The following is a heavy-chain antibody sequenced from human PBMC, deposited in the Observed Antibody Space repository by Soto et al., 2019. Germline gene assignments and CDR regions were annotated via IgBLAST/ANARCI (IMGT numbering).Heavy chain of an antibody. D-gene: IGHD2-8*01. CDR2: FDPEDGET. J-gene: IGHJ4*02. CDR1: GYPLTELS. Sequence: SVQASCKVSGYPLTELSMHWVRQAPGKGLEWMGGFDPEDGETIYAQKFQGRVTMTEDTSTDTAYMELSSLRSEDTAVYYCATDYSDCTTGVCYGYDFDYWCQGNLVTVSS. CDR3: ATDYSDCTTGVCYGYDFDY. V-gene: IGHV1-24*01.